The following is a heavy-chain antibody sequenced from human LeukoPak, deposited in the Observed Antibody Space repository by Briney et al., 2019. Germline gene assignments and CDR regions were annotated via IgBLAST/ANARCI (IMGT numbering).Heavy chain of an antibody. CDR1: RVTFSSYA. CDR3: ARERVDPGDIVVVVAATRASDI. Sequence: GASVKVSCKASRVTFSSYAISWVRQAPGQGLEWMGRIIPIFGTANYAQKFQGRVTITTDESTSTAYMELSSLRSEDTAVYYCARERVDPGDIVVVVAATRASDIWGQGTMVTASS. V-gene: IGHV1-69*05. CDR2: IIPIFGTA. J-gene: IGHJ3*02. D-gene: IGHD2-15*01.